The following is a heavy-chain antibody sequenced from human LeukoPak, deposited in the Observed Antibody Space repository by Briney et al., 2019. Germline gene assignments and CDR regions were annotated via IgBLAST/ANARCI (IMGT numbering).Heavy chain of an antibody. D-gene: IGHD3-10*01. V-gene: IGHV4-34*01. CDR2: INHSGST. CDR3: ARGLRRGSGKKAYYYYGMDV. J-gene: IGHJ6*04. CDR1: GGSFSGYY. Sequence: SETLSLTCAVYGGSFSGYYWSWIRQPPGKGLEWIGEINHSGSTNYNPSLKSRVAISVDTSKNQFSLKLSSVTAADTAVYYCARGLRRGSGKKAYYYYGMDVWGKGTTVTVSS.